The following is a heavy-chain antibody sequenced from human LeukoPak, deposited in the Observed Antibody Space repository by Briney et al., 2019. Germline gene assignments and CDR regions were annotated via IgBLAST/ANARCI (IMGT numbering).Heavy chain of an antibody. V-gene: IGHV3-74*01. CDR1: GFTLKHYW. J-gene: IGHJ4*02. CDR2: IDHDVSGT. Sequence: GGSLRLSCAASGFTLKHYWMHWVRHAPGAGLVWVSRIDHDVSGTSYPDSVKVQFPVSRANAQCTLYLQINTLRAEDTAVYYCVRDLPQTRYNYFHWRRETLVTVSS. D-gene: IGHD5-18*01. CDR3: VRDLPQTRYNYFH.